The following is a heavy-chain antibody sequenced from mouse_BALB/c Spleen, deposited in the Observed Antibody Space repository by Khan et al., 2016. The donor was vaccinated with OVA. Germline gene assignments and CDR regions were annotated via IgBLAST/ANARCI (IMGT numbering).Heavy chain of an antibody. V-gene: IGHV1S81*02. CDR3: TRSGDGTFAY. CDR1: GYTFTSYY. Sequence: QVQLKQSGAELVKPGASVRLSCKASGYTFTSYYLYWVKQRPGQGLEWIGDINPNNGGTNFNEKFRTKATLTVDKSSNTAYMELSRLTSEDSAVYYGTRSGDGTFAYWGQGTLVTVSA. J-gene: IGHJ3*01. CDR2: INPNNGGT. D-gene: IGHD2-3*01.